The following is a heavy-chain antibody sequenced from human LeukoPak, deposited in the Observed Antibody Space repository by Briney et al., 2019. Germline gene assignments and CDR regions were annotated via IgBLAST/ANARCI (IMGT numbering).Heavy chain of an antibody. CDR3: ARDRDYAWGSYRYNVDY. J-gene: IGHJ4*02. D-gene: IGHD3-16*02. CDR1: GYTFTSYY. CDR2: INPSGGST. Sequence: ASVKVSCKASGYTFTSYYMHWVRQAPGQGLEWMGIINPSGGSTSYVQKFQGRVTMTRDTSTSTVYMELSSLRSEDTAVYYCARDRDYAWGSYRYNVDYWGQGTLVTVSS. V-gene: IGHV1-46*01.